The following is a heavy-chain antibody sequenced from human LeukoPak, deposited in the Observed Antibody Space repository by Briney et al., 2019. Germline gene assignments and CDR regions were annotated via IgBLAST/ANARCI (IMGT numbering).Heavy chain of an antibody. CDR3: ARRFSGWYSFDY. CDR1: GYTFTSYG. D-gene: IGHD6-19*01. J-gene: IGHJ4*02. Sequence: ASVKVSCKTSGYTFTSYGITWVRQATGQGLEWMGWMNPNSGNTGYAQKFQGRVTMTRNTSISTAYMELSSLRSEDTAVYYCARRFSGWYSFDYWGQGTLVTVSS. CDR2: MNPNSGNT. V-gene: IGHV1-8*01.